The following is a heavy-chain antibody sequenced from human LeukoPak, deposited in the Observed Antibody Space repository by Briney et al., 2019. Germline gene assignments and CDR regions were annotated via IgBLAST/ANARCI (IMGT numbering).Heavy chain of an antibody. CDR1: GFTFSSYS. Sequence: GGSLRLSCAASGFTFSSYSMNWVRQDPGKGLEWVSSISSSSSYIYYADSVKGRFTISRDNAKNSLYLQMNSLRAEDTAVYYCARVHDSSGYYYGVDYWGQGTLVTVSS. D-gene: IGHD3-22*01. V-gene: IGHV3-21*01. CDR3: ARVHDSSGYYYGVDY. J-gene: IGHJ4*02. CDR2: ISSSSSYI.